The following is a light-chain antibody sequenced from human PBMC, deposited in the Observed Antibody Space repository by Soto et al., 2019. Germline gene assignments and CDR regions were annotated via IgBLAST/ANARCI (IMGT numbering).Light chain of an antibody. Sequence: QSVLTQPPSASGSPGQSVTISCTGTSSDVGRYNHVSWYQHLPGKAPRLMIYEVTKRPSGVPDRFSGSKSGNTASLTVSGLQAEDEADYYCSSDGCSNTLLFGGGTKLTVL. V-gene: IGLV2-8*01. CDR2: EVT. CDR1: SSDVGRYNH. J-gene: IGLJ2*01. CDR3: SSDGCSNTLL.